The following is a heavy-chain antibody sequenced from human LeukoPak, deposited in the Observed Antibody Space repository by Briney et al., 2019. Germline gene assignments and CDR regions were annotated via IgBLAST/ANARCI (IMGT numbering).Heavy chain of an antibody. D-gene: IGHD2-2*01. CDR1: GFTFSNYA. J-gene: IGHJ3*02. Sequence: GGSLRLSCVASGFTFSNYAMNWVRQAPGKGPEWVSAISGSGENTYYADSVRGRFTISRDNPWNTLYLQLNSLRAEDTAIYYCTKDLGTVPAAIISFDIWGQGTMVTVSS. V-gene: IGHV3-23*01. CDR2: ISGSGENT. CDR3: TKDLGTVPAAIISFDI.